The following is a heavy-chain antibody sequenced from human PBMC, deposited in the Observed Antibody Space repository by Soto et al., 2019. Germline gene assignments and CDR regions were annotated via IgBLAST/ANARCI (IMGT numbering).Heavy chain of an antibody. V-gene: IGHV1-69*02. D-gene: IGHD2-15*01. J-gene: IGHJ4*02. CDR2: IIPILGIA. Sequence: QVQLVQSGAEVKKPGSSVKVSCKASGGTFSSYTISWVRQAPGQGLEWMGRIIPILGIANYAQKFQGRVRITADKSTSTAYMELSSLRSEDTAVYYCARASGYCSGGSCYFTHFDYWGQGTLVTVSS. CDR3: ARASGYCSGGSCYFTHFDY. CDR1: GGTFSSYT.